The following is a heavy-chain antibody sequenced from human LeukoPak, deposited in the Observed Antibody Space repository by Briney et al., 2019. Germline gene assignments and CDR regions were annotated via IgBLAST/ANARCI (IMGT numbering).Heavy chain of an antibody. CDR1: GGSFSSYY. J-gene: IGHJ4*02. Sequence: SETLSLTCAVYGGSFSSYYWSWIRQPPGKGLEWIGEINHSGSTDYNPSLKSRVTISVDTSKNQFSLRLSSVTAADTAFYYCVRPGIVGATAFDYWGQGTLVTVSS. D-gene: IGHD1-26*01. V-gene: IGHV4-34*01. CDR3: VRPGIVGATAFDY. CDR2: INHSGST.